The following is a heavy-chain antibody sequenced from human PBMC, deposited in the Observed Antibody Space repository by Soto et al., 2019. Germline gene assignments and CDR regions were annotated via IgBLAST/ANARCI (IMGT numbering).Heavy chain of an antibody. J-gene: IGHJ6*02. CDR1: GFTFSSYW. V-gene: IGHV3-74*01. Sequence: GGSLRLSCAASGFTFSSYWMHWVRQAPGKGLVWVSRINSDGSSTSYADSVKGRFTISRDNAQNTLYLQMNSLRAEDTAVYYCASLGYSNPYYYYYYGMDVWGQGTTVTVSS. CDR3: ASLGYSNPYYYYYYGMDV. CDR2: INSDGSST. D-gene: IGHD4-4*01.